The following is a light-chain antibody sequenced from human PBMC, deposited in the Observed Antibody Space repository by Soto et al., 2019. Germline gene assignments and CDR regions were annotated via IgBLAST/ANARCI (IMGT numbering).Light chain of an antibody. Sequence: IQLTQSPSSLSASVGDRVTITCRASQGISSYLAWYQQKPGKAPKLLIYAASTLQSGVPSRFSGSGSGTDVTLTISSLQPEDFATYHCQQLNSYPITFGQGTRLEIK. CDR3: QQLNSYPIT. CDR2: AAS. CDR1: QGISSY. J-gene: IGKJ5*01. V-gene: IGKV1-9*01.